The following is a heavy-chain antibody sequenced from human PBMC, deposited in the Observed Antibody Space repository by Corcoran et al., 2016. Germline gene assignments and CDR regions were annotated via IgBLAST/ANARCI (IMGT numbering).Heavy chain of an antibody. CDR2: IKSKTDGGTT. V-gene: IGHV3-15*07. CDR1: GFTFSNAW. J-gene: IGHJ4*02. Sequence: EVQLVESGGGLVKPGGSLRLSCAASGFTFSNAWMNWVRQAPGKGLEWVGRIKSKTDGGTTDYAAPVKGRFTISRDDSKNTLYLQMNSLKNEDTAVYYCTTARDYDFWSGYYGSPHFDYWGQGTLVTVSS. CDR3: TTARDYDFWSGYYGSPHFDY. D-gene: IGHD3-3*01.